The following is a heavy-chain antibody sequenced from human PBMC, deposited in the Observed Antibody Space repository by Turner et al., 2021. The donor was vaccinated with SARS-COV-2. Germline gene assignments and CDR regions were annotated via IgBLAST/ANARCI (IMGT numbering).Heavy chain of an antibody. J-gene: IGHJ6*02. CDR3: ARLRYYGSGSYLALPDYGMDV. CDR1: GYTFTSYG. D-gene: IGHD3-10*01. CDR2: ISVYNGNT. V-gene: IGHV1-18*01. Sequence: QVQLVQSGAEVKKPGASVKVSCKASGYTFTSYGISWVRQAPGQGLEWRGGISVYNGNTNYVQKLQGIVTMTTDTSTSTDYMELRSLRSDDTAVYYCARLRYYGSGSYLALPDYGMDVWGQGTTVTVSS.